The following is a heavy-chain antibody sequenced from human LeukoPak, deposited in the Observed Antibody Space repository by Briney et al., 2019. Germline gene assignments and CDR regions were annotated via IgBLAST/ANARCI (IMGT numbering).Heavy chain of an antibody. J-gene: IGHJ4*02. Sequence: GESLKISCKGSGYSFTSYWIGWVRQAPGQGLEWMGWISAYNGNTNYTQKLQGRVTMTTDTSTSTAYMELRSLRSDDTAVYYCATISGYDSSGPPFDYWGQGTLVTVSS. V-gene: IGHV1-18*04. CDR2: ISAYNGNT. CDR3: ATISGYDSSGPPFDY. D-gene: IGHD3-22*01. CDR1: GYSFTSYW.